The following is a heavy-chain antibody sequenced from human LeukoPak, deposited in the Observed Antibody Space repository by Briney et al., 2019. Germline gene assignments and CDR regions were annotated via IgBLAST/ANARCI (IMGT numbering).Heavy chain of an antibody. D-gene: IGHD3-22*01. Sequence: SETLSLTCTVSGVSFSSYYWTWIRQPPGKGLEWIGYIYYSGSTNKNPSLNSRVTMSIDTSKKQFSLKLSPVTAADTAVYYCARVNYDSSGYFDYWGQGTLVTVSS. CDR2: IYYSGST. J-gene: IGHJ4*02. CDR3: ARVNYDSSGYFDY. V-gene: IGHV4-59*01. CDR1: GVSFSSYY.